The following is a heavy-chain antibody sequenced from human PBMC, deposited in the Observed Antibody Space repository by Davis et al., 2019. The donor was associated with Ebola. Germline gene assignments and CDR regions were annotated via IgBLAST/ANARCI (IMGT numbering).Heavy chain of an antibody. J-gene: IGHJ6*02. Sequence: GESLKISCAASGFTFSDHSMNWVRQAPGKGLEWVSSISSRGSYIDYADSLKGRFTISRDNAKNSLYLQINGLRAEDTAVYYCARYGSGGDYGMDVWGQGTTVTVSS. CDR1: GFTFSDHS. CDR2: ISSRGSYI. D-gene: IGHD3-10*01. CDR3: ARYGSGGDYGMDV. V-gene: IGHV3-21*04.